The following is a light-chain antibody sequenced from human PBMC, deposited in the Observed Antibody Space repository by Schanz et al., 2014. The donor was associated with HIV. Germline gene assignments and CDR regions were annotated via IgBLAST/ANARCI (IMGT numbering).Light chain of an antibody. CDR1: QSVNSNF. J-gene: IGKJ1*01. V-gene: IGKV3-20*01. CDR2: GTS. Sequence: EIVLTQSPGTLSLSPGERGTLSCRASQSVNSNFIGWYQQKPGQAPRLLIYGTSDRATGIPDRFSGSGSGTDFSLTISRLEPEDFAVYYCQQYGSSPWTFGQGTRVDVK. CDR3: QQYGSSPWT.